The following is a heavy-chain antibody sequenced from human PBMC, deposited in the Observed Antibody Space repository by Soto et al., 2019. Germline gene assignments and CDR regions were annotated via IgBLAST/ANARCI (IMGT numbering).Heavy chain of an antibody. CDR1: GFTFDDYG. CDR3: AKDSWARESIDV. V-gene: IGHV3-9*01. Sequence: PGGSLRLSCAASGFTFDDYGMHWVRQGPGKGLEWVSGITWNSATIGYAASVKGRFTISRDNAKNSLYLQMSSLTTEDTAVYYCAKDSWARESIDVWGKGTKVTVSS. J-gene: IGHJ6*04. CDR2: ITWNSATI. D-gene: IGHD3-16*01.